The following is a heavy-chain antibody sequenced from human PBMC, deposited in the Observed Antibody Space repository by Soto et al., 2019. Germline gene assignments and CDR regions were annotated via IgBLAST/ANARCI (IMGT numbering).Heavy chain of an antibody. CDR2: IYYSVST. CDR3: ARVVVTAWGNWFDP. V-gene: IGHV4-28*01. J-gene: IGHJ5*02. CDR1: GYSISGSNW. D-gene: IGHD2-21*02. Sequence: SETLSLTGAVSGYSISGSNWWAWIRQPPGKGLEWIWCIYYSVSTYYNPSLKSRVTISVDTSKHQFSLKLRSVTAVDTAVYYCARVVVTAWGNWFDPWRQGPLVTVSS.